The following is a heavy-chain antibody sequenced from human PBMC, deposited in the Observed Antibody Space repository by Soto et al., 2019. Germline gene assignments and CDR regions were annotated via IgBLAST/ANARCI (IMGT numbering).Heavy chain of an antibody. CDR3: ARGGIRGVSWNWFDT. CDR2: IDSAGDA. J-gene: IGHJ5*02. V-gene: IGHV3-13*01. Sequence: GESLKISCAASGFTFSSHDMHWVRQVTGKGLEWVSGIDSAGDAKYPASVKGRFTISRENAKNSLHLQMNSLRAGDTAVYYCARGGIRGVSWNWFDTWGQGTLVTVSS. D-gene: IGHD3-10*01. CDR1: GFTFSSHD.